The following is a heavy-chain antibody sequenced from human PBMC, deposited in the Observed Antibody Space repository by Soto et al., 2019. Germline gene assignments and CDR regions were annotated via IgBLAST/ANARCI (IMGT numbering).Heavy chain of an antibody. CDR1: GYTFTSYY. V-gene: IGHV1-46*01. J-gene: IGHJ4*02. Sequence: QVQLVQSGAEVKKPGASVKVSCKASGYTFTSYYMHWVRQAPGQGLEWMGIINPSGGSTSYAQKFQGRVTMTRDTSTSTVYMELSSLRSEDTAVYYCARVHYYDSSGYAGLDYWGQGTLVTVSS. CDR3: ARVHYYDSSGYAGLDY. CDR2: INPSGGST. D-gene: IGHD3-22*01.